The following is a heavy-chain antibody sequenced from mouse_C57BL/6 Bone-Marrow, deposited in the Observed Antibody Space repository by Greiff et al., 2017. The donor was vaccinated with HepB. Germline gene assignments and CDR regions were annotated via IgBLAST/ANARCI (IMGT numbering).Heavy chain of an antibody. CDR3: ARTPYYGSSFMDY. V-gene: IGHV1-59*01. Sequence: QVQLQQPGAELVRPGTSVKLSCKASGYTFPSYWMHWVKQRPGQGLEWIGVIDPSDSYTNYNQKFKGKATLTVDTSSSTAYMQLSSLTSEDSAVYYCARTPYYGSSFMDYWGQGTSVTVSS. J-gene: IGHJ4*01. CDR2: IDPSDSYT. D-gene: IGHD1-1*01. CDR1: GYTFPSYW.